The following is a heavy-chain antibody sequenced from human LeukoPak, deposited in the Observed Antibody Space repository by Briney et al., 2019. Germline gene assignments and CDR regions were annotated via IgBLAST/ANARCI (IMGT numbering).Heavy chain of an antibody. D-gene: IGHD5-12*01. CDR1: GYSFTSYW. CDR2: IYPGDSDT. J-gene: IGHJ4*02. V-gene: IGHV5-51*01. CDR3: ARQNSGYERGVSDY. Sequence: GEPLKISCKGSGYSFTSYWIGWVRQMPGKGLEWMGIIYPGDSDTRYSPSFQGQVTISADKSISTAYLQWRSLKASDTAIYYCARQNSGYERGVSDYWGQGTLVTVSS.